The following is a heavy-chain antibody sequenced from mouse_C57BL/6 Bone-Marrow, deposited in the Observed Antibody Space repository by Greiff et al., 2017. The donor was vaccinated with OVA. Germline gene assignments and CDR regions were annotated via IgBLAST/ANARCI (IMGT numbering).Heavy chain of an antibody. CDR2: IYPGSGST. Sequence: QVQLQQPGAELVKPGASVKMSCKASGYTFTSYWITWVKQRPGQGLEWIGDIYPGSGSTNYNEKFKSKATLTADKSSSTAYMQLSSLTSEDSAVYFCARRGLYYDYDVGAMDYWGQGTSVTVSS. D-gene: IGHD2-4*01. CDR3: ARRGLYYDYDVGAMDY. V-gene: IGHV1-55*01. CDR1: GYTFTSYW. J-gene: IGHJ4*01.